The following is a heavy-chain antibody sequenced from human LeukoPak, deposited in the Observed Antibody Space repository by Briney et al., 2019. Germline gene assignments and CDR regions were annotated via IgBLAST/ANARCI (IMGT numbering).Heavy chain of an antibody. D-gene: IGHD3-22*01. V-gene: IGHV4-34*01. CDR1: GGSFSGYY. Sequence: SETLSLTCAVYGGSFSGYYWSWIRQPPGKGLEWIGEINHSGSTNYNPSLKSRVTISVDTSKNQFSLKLSSVTAADTAVYYCASARAYYHSSGHLDAFDIWGQGTMVTVSS. CDR2: INHSGST. J-gene: IGHJ3*02. CDR3: ASARAYYHSSGHLDAFDI.